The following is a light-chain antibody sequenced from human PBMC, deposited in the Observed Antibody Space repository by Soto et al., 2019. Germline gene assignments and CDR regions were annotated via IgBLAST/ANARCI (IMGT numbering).Light chain of an antibody. V-gene: IGKV1-33*01. CDR1: QDISNY. CDR3: QHFDNLPLS. J-gene: IGKJ3*01. CDR2: DAH. Sequence: DIQMTQSPPSLSASVGDRVTITCQASQDISNYLTWYQQKLGKAPKLLIYDAHNLETGCPSRISGSGSETHFNFTITSLQPEDSATYYCQHFDNLPLSFGPGTKVHIK.